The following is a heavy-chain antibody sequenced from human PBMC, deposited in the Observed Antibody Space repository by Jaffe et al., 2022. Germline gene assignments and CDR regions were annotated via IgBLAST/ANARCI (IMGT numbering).Heavy chain of an antibody. CDR3: ARGRSYSNYVLSYYYYYMDV. CDR1: GGSFSGYY. D-gene: IGHD4-4*01. V-gene: IGHV4-34*01. Sequence: QVQLQQWGAGLLKPSETLSLTCAVYGGSFSGYYWSWIRQPPGKGLEWIGEINHSGSTNYNPSLKSRVTISVDTSKNQFSLKLSSVTAADTAVYYCARGRSYSNYVLSYYYYYMDVWGKGTTVTVSS. CDR2: INHSGST. J-gene: IGHJ6*03.